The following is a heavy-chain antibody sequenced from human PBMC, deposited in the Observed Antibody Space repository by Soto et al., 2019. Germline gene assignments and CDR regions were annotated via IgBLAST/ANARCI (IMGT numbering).Heavy chain of an antibody. J-gene: IGHJ1*01. D-gene: IGHD1-26*01. V-gene: IGHV3-66*01. Sequence: EVQLVESGGGVVHPGGSLRLSCLVSGFTVSDDNMNWVRQAPGKGLEWVALMDSGDGRHYADSVKGRFSISRDTSKQTLYLQMNNLRVEDTAVYFCGRRARSYSARYWWGQGTLVTVSS. CDR2: MDSGDGR. CDR3: GRRARSYSARYW. CDR1: GFTVSDDN.